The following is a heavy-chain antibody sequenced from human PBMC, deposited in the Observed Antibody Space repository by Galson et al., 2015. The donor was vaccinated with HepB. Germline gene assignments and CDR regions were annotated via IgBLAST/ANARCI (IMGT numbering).Heavy chain of an antibody. Sequence: QSGAEVKKPGESLKISCKGSGYSFTSYWIGWVRQMPGKGLEWMGIIYPGDSDTRYSPSFQGQVTISADKSISTAYLQWSSLKASDTAMYYCARHPPAYYYDSSGYYPDYWGQGTLVTVSS. CDR3: ARHPPAYYYDSSGYYPDY. D-gene: IGHD3-22*01. CDR2: IYPGDSDT. J-gene: IGHJ4*02. CDR1: GYSFTSYW. V-gene: IGHV5-51*01.